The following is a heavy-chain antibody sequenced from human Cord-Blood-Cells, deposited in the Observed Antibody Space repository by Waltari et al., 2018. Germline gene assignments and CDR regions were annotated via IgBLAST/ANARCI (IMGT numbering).Heavy chain of an antibody. CDR2: LNHSGST. CDR1: GGSFSGYY. CDR3: ARGVRITIFGVVINHYYYYGMDV. J-gene: IGHJ6*02. D-gene: IGHD3-3*01. V-gene: IGHV4-34*01. Sequence: QVQLQQWGAGLLKPSETLSLTCAVYGGSFSGYYWSWIRQPPGKGLEWIGELNHSGSTNYNPPLKSRVTISVDTSKNQFSLKLSSVTAADTAVYYCARGVRITIFGVVINHYYYYGMDVWGQGTTVTVSS.